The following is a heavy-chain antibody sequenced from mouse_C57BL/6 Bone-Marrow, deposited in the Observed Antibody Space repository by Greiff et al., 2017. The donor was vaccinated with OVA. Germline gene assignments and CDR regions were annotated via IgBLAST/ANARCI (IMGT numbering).Heavy chain of an antibody. CDR3: ARGGYYGSSSYAMDY. CDR2: IYPSDSET. D-gene: IGHD1-1*01. V-gene: IGHV1-61*01. J-gene: IGHJ4*01. Sequence: QVQLQQSGAELVRPGSSVKLSCKASGYTFTSYWMDWVKQRPGQGLEWIGNIYPSDSETHYNQKFKDKATLTVDKSSSTAYMQLSSLTSEDSAVYYGARGGYYGSSSYAMDYWGQGTSVTVSS. CDR1: GYTFTSYW.